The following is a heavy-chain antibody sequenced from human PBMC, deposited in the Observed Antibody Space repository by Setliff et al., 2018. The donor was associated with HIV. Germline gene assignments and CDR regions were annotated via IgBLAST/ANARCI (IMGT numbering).Heavy chain of an antibody. J-gene: IGHJ6*02. D-gene: IGHD3-10*01. CDR1: GASISSGNYF. V-gene: IGHV4-61*02. Sequence: PSETLSLTCTVSGASISSGNYFWTWIRQPAGKGLEWIGRIDTSGSTNYNPSLKSRVTTSVDTSKNQFSLKLSSVTAADTAVYYCARDFPLVRVVITHYYYYGMDVWGQGTTVTVSS. CDR3: ARDFPLVRVVITHYYYYGMDV. CDR2: IDTSGST.